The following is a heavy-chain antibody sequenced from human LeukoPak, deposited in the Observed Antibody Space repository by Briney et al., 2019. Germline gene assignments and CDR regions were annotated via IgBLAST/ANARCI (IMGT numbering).Heavy chain of an antibody. CDR3: ARGRGEGRGISMVRGVRAPSYNWFDP. CDR2: ISAYNGNT. D-gene: IGHD3-10*01. J-gene: IGHJ5*02. Sequence: ASVKVSCKASGYTFTSYGISWVRQAPGQGLEWMGWISAYNGNTNYAQKLQGRVTMTTDTSTSTAYMELRSLRSDDTAVYYCARGRGEGRGISMVRGVRAPSYNWFDPWGHGTLVIVSS. CDR1: GYTFTSYG. V-gene: IGHV1-18*01.